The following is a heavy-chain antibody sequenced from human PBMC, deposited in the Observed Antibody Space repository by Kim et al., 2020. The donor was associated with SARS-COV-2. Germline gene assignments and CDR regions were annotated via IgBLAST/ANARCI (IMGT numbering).Heavy chain of an antibody. D-gene: IGHD6-13*01. CDR2: ISYDGSNK. J-gene: IGHJ4*02. V-gene: IGHV3-30-3*01. CDR1: GFTFSSYA. Sequence: GGSLRLSCAASGFTFSSYAMHWVRQAPGKGLEWVAVISYDGSNKYYADSVKGRFTISRDNSKNTLYLQMNSLRAEDTAVYYCARADVAAAGTFFDYGGQG. CDR3: ARADVAAAGTFFDY.